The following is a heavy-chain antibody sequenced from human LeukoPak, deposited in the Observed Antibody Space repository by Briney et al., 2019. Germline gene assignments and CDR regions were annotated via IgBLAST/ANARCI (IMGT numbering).Heavy chain of an antibody. CDR1: GFTFSSYW. CDR2: IKQDGSEK. D-gene: IGHD3-3*01. CDR3: ARDNPPSYYDFWSGYSPFDY. J-gene: IGHJ4*02. Sequence: LGGSLRLSCAASGFTFSSYWMSWVRQAPGKGLEWVANIKQDGSEKYYVDSVKGRFTISRDNAKNSLYLQMNSLRAEDTAVYYCARDNPPSYYDFWSGYSPFDYWGQGTLVTVSS. V-gene: IGHV3-7*01.